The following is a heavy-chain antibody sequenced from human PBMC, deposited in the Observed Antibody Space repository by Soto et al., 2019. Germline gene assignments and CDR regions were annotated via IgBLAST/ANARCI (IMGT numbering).Heavy chain of an antibody. V-gene: IGHV4-34*01. CDR2: INHSGST. Sequence: QVQLQQWGAGLLKPSETLSLTCAVYGGSFSGYYWSWIRQPPGKGLEWIGEINHSGSTNYNPSLKSRVTRSAHTSKTQFSLKLSSVTAADTAVYYCARIGGYCSSTSCYLSSYYYGMDVWGQGTTVTVSS. J-gene: IGHJ6*02. CDR3: ARIGGYCSSTSCYLSSYYYGMDV. CDR1: GGSFSGYY. D-gene: IGHD2-2*01.